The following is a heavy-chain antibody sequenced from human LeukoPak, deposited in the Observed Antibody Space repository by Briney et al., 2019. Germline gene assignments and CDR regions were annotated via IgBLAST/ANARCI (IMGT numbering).Heavy chain of an antibody. CDR3: ARDSYDILTGYYPFDY. V-gene: IGHV4-4*07. CDR2: IYTSGST. Sequence: SETLSLTCTVSSGSISSYYWSWIRQPAGKGLEWIGRIYTSGSTNYNPSLKSRVTMSVDTSKNQFSLKLSSVTAADTAVYYCARDSYDILTGYYPFDYWGQGTLVTVSS. J-gene: IGHJ4*02. D-gene: IGHD3-9*01. CDR1: SGSISSYY.